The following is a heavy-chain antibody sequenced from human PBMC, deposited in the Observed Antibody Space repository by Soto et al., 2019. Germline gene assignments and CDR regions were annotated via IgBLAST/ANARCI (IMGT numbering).Heavy chain of an antibody. CDR3: ARVERGTATTVVDAFDI. J-gene: IGHJ3*02. Sequence: QVQLQQWGAGLLKPSETLSLTCAVYGGFVSSGSYYWSWIRQPPGKGLEWIGEMSHSGGTHFNPSLESRVPISVDTSTNQFSLKMRSVTAADTALYYCARVERGTATTVVDAFDIWGPGTMVTVSS. V-gene: IGHV4-34*01. CDR1: GGFVSSGSYY. CDR2: MSHSGGT. D-gene: IGHD1-1*01.